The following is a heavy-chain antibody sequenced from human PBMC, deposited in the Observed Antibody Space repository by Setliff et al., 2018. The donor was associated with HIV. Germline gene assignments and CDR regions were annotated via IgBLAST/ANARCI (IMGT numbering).Heavy chain of an antibody. V-gene: IGHV1-2*02. J-gene: IGHJ3*02. CDR1: GYTFTGYF. Sequence: ASVKVSCQTSGYTFTGYFIHWGRQAPRQGLEWMGWINPDSGDTNYAQKCQGRLTMTRDTSINTAYMELSRLRSDDTAVYYCATLDQDFHSSAFDTFDIWGQGTMVTVSS. D-gene: IGHD3-22*01. CDR3: ATLDQDFHSSAFDTFDI. CDR2: INPDSGDT.